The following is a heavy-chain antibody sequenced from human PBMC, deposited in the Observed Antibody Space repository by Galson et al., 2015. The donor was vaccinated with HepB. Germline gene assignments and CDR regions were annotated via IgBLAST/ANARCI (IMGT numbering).Heavy chain of an antibody. D-gene: IGHD3-22*01. CDR1: GFTFGNYW. J-gene: IGHJ4*02. V-gene: IGHV3-74*01. CDR3: AREITPEDYYDTSGYYQDY. Sequence: SLRLSCAASGFTFGNYWMHWVRQAPGKGLVWVSRINSDKSSTTYADSVKGRFTISRDNAKNTLSLQMHSLRAEDTAVYFCAREITPEDYYDTSGYYQDYWRQGTLVSGSS. CDR2: INSDKSST.